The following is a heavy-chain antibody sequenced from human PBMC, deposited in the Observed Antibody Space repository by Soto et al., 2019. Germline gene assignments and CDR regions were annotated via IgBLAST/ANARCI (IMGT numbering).Heavy chain of an antibody. CDR3: ARDVRLRSTVGALGY. CDR1: GFTFSSYA. V-gene: IGHV3-30-3*01. CDR2: ISYDGSNK. Sequence: GGSLRLSCAASGFTFSSYAMHWVRQAPGKGLEWVAVISYDGSNKYYADSVKGRFTISRDNSKNTLYLQMNSLRAEDTAVYYCARDVRLRSTVGALGYWGQGTLVTVSS. J-gene: IGHJ4*02. D-gene: IGHD4-4*01.